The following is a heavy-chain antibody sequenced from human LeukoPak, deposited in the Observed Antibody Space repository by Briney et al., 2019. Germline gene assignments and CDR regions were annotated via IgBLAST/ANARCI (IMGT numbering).Heavy chain of an antibody. V-gene: IGHV1-69*04. CDR3: ARDLSVAEVVTHGPDAFDI. D-gene: IGHD4-23*01. CDR1: GGTFSSYA. Sequence: SVKVSCKASGGTFSSYAISWVRQAPGQGLEWMGRIIPILGIANYAQKFQGRVTITADKSTSTAYMELSSLRSEDTAVYYCARDLSVAEVVTHGPDAFDIWGQGTMVTVSS. J-gene: IGHJ3*02. CDR2: IIPILGIA.